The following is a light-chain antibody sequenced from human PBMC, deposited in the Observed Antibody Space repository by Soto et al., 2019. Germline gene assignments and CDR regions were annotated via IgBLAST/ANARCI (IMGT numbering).Light chain of an antibody. CDR1: QSVSNN. CDR3: QQYHYWWT. Sequence: EIVMTQSPATLSVSPGEKPTLSCRASQSVSNNLAWFQQKPGQVPRLLIYGASNRATGVSARFSGSGSGTEFTLTISSLQSEDFAVYYCQQYHYWWTFGQGTKVDIK. V-gene: IGKV3-15*01. J-gene: IGKJ1*01. CDR2: GAS.